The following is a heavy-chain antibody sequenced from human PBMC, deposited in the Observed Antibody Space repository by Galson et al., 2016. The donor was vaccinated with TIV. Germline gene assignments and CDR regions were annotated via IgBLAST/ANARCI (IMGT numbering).Heavy chain of an antibody. D-gene: IGHD1-1*01. CDR2: ISWDGPNT. Sequence: SLRLSCATSGFSFHHYTMHWVRQAPGKGLEWVSLISWDGPNTHYADSVKGRCTISRDNSRNPLYLQMNNLRAEDPALYYCAKDYMWKEDYYYMDVWGKGTAVTVSS. J-gene: IGHJ6*03. CDR3: AKDYMWKEDYYYMDV. V-gene: IGHV3-43*01. CDR1: GFSFHHYT.